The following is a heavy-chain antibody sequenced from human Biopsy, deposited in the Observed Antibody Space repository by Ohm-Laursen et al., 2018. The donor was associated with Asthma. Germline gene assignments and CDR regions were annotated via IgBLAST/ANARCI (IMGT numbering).Heavy chain of an antibody. J-gene: IGHJ5*02. CDR1: DYMFPRYY. CDR2: INPNSGGT. V-gene: IGHV1-2*06. D-gene: IGHD1-7*01. CDR3: AGEGITGTTAWFDP. Sequence: ASVKVSCKVSDYMFPRYYISWVRQAPGQGLEWMGRINPNSGGTNYAQKFQGRVTMTRDTSISTAYMELSRLRSDDTAVYYCAGEGITGTTAWFDPWGQGTLVTVTS.